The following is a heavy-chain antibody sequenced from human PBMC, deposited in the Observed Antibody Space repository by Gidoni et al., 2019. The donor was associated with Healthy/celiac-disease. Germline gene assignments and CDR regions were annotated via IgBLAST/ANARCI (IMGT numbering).Heavy chain of an antibody. V-gene: IGHV3-30-3*01. CDR2: ISYDGSNK. CDR3: ASYSSSWIY. D-gene: IGHD6-13*01. J-gene: IGHJ4*02. CDR1: GFTFSSYA. Sequence: QVQLVESGGGVVQPGRSLRLPCAACGFTFSSYAMHWVRQAPGKGLEWVAVISYDGSNKYYADSVKGRFTSSRDNSKNTLYLQMNSLRAEDTAVYYCASYSSSWIYWGQGTLVTVSS.